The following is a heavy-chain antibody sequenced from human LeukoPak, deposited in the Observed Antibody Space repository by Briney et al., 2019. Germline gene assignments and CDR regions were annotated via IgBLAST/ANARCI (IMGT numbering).Heavy chain of an antibody. J-gene: IGHJ4*02. CDR3: AKGEPYYYDSPGYYGHKGGDY. V-gene: IGHV3-9*01. D-gene: IGHD3-22*01. CDR2: ITWNSGSI. Sequence: PGGSLRLSCAASGFTFSNYWMHWVRHAPGKGLEWVSGITWNSGSIAYADSVKGRFTISRDNAKNSLYLQMNSPRAEDTSLYYCAKGEPYYYDSPGYYGHKGGDYWGQGTLVTVSS. CDR1: GFTFSNYW.